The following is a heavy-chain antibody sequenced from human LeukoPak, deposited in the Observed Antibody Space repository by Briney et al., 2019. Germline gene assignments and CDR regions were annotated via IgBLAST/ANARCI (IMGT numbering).Heavy chain of an antibody. CDR1: GFPFNAYW. CDR2: IRQDGDTK. J-gene: IGHJ4*02. CDR3: ARSLPYGTTWYGRSDF. V-gene: IGHV3-7*03. Sequence: GGSLRLSCAASGFPFNAYWMTWVRQAPGKGLEWVANIRQDGDTKYYVDSVRGQFTISRDNAMNSLYLQMNSLRAEDTAIYYCARSLPYGTTWYGRSDFWGQGTLVTVSS. D-gene: IGHD6-13*01.